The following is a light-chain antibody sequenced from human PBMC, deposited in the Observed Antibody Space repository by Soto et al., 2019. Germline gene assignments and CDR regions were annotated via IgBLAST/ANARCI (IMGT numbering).Light chain of an antibody. CDR1: SSNIGNNY. CDR2: DNN. J-gene: IGLJ1*01. Sequence: QSVLTQPPSVSAAPGQKGTISCAGSSSNIGNNYVSWYQQLPGTAPKLLTYDNNKRPSGIPDRFSGSKSGTSATLGITGLQTGDEADYYCGTWDSSLSAGVFGTGTKLTVL. CDR3: GTWDSSLSAGV. V-gene: IGLV1-51*01.